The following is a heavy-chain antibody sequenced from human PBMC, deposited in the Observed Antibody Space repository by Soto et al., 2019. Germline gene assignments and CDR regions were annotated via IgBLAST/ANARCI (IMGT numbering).Heavy chain of an antibody. D-gene: IGHD5-18*01. V-gene: IGHV3-33*01. CDR2: IWYDGSNK. J-gene: IGHJ6*02. CDR1: GFTFSSYG. CDR3: ARDKWIQPPYYYYYGMDV. Sequence: PLRLSCAASGFTFSSYGMHWIRQAPGKGLEWVAVIWYDGSNKYYADSVKGRFTISRDNSKNTLCLQLNSLRAEDTAVYYCARDKWIQPPYYYYYGMDVWGQGTTVTVSS.